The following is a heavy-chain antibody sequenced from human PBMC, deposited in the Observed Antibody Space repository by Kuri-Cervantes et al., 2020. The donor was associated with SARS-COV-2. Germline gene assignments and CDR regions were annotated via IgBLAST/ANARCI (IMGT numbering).Heavy chain of an antibody. CDR3: ARDSYCSSTSCYNYFDY. J-gene: IGHJ4*02. CDR1: GFTFSSYE. V-gene: IGHV3-48*03. D-gene: IGHD2-2*02. Sequence: GESLKISCAASGFTFSSYEMNWVRQAPGKGLEWVSYISSSGSTIYYADSVKGRFTISRDNAKNSLYLQMNSLRAEDTALYYCARDSYCSSTSCYNYFDYWGQGTLVTVSS. CDR2: ISSSGSTI.